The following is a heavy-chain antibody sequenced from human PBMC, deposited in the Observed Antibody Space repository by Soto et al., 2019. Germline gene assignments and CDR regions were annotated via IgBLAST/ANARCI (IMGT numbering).Heavy chain of an antibody. CDR1: GYTFTSYA. J-gene: IGHJ4*02. CDR3: ARGPGGPDGPGDY. CDR2: INAGNGNT. V-gene: IGHV1-3*01. D-gene: IGHD2-15*01. Sequence: QVQLVQSGAEVKKPGASVKVSCKASGYTFTSYAMHWVRQAPGQRLEWMGWINAGNGNTKYSQKFQGRVTLTWDPXASTAYMELSSLRSEDTAVYYCARGPGGPDGPGDYWGQGTLVTVSS.